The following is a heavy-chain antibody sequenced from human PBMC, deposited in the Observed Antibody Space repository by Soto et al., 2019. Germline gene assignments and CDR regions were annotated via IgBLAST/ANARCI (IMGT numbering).Heavy chain of an antibody. CDR2: ISAYNGNT. Sequence: ASVKVSCKASGYTFTSYGISWVRQAPGQGLEWMGWISAYNGNTNYAQKLQGRVTMTTDTSTSTAYMELRSLRSDDTAVYYCARDRGDYAFWSGSSDAFDIWGQGTMVTVSS. CDR1: GYTFTSYG. V-gene: IGHV1-18*01. J-gene: IGHJ3*02. CDR3: ARDRGDYAFWSGSSDAFDI. D-gene: IGHD3-3*01.